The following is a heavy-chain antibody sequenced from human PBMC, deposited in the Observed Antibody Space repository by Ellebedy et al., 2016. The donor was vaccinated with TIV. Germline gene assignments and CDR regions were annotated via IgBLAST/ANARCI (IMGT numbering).Heavy chain of an antibody. CDR2: IYPGDSDT. V-gene: IGHV5-51*01. CDR3: ARGRGVATFFDF. J-gene: IGHJ4*02. Sequence: PGGSLRLSCKGSGYSFTSHWIGWVRQMPGKGLEWMGTIYPGDSDTRYSPSFQGQVTISADKSINTAYLQWSSLKASDTAVYYCARGRGVATFFDFWGQGTLVSVSS. CDR1: GYSFTSHW. D-gene: IGHD5-12*01.